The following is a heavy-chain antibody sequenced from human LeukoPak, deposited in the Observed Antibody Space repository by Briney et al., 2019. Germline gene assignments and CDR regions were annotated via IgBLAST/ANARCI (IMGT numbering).Heavy chain of an antibody. V-gene: IGHV3-48*03. CDR1: GFTFSSYE. CDR3: AREFGYSYGYRYWYFDL. D-gene: IGHD5-18*01. CDR2: ISSSGSTI. Sequence: PGGPLRLSCAASGFTFSSYEMNWVRQAPGKGLEWVSYISSSGSTIYYADSVKGRFTISRDNAKNSLYLQMNSLRAEDTAVYYCAREFGYSYGYRYWYFDLWGRGTLVTVSS. J-gene: IGHJ2*01.